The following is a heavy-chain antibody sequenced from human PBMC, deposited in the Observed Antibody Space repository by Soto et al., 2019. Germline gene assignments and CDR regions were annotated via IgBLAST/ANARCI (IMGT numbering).Heavy chain of an antibody. J-gene: IGHJ3*01. CDR1: GGTFSSYA. V-gene: IGHV1-69*01. Sequence: QVQLVQSGAEVKKPGSSVKVSCKASGGTFSSYAISWVRQAPGQGLEWMGGIIPIFGTANYAQKFQGRVTVTAAESPRTVYMELSSMRAEDTAGYYCARDIAVADALDFWGQGTMVTVSS. D-gene: IGHD6-19*01. CDR3: ARDIAVADALDF. CDR2: IIPIFGTA.